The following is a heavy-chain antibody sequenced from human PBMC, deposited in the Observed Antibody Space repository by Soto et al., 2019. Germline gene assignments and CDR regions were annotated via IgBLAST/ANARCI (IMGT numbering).Heavy chain of an antibody. CDR2: ISGSGGST. V-gene: IGHV3-23*01. CDR3: AKDKSGRWYEYNWFGP. J-gene: IGHJ5*02. Sequence: GGWLSRFCVAPQLPFSSYAMSWVRHAAGKGVEWVSAISGSGGSTYYADSVKGRFTISRDNSKNTLYLQMNSLRAEDTAVYYCAKDKSGRWYEYNWFGPWGQGTVVRVSS. D-gene: IGHD6-13*01. CDR1: QLPFSSYA.